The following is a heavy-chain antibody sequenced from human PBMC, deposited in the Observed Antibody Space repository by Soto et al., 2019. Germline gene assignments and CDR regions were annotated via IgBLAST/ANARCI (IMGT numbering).Heavy chain of an antibody. Sequence: SVKVSCKASGGTFSSYAISWVRQAPGQGLEWMGGIIPIFGTANYAQKFQGRVTITADESTSTAYMELSSLRSEDTAVYYCARGTKGMYSSSPPPYYYYGMDVWGQATTVTVSS. V-gene: IGHV1-69*13. CDR3: ARGTKGMYSSSPPPYYYYGMDV. J-gene: IGHJ6*02. CDR2: IIPIFGTA. D-gene: IGHD6-13*01. CDR1: GGTFSSYA.